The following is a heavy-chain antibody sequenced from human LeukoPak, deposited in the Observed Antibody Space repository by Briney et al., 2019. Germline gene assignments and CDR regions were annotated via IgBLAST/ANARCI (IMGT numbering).Heavy chain of an antibody. V-gene: IGHV3-23*01. J-gene: IGHJ4*02. Sequence: GGSLRLSCATSGFTFSSYAMSWVRQAPGKGLEWVSAISGSGGSTYYADSVKGRFTISRDNSKNTLYLQMNSLRAEDTAVYYCARGPSGYHNTGGQGTLVTVSS. CDR2: ISGSGGST. CDR3: ARGPSGYHNT. D-gene: IGHD5-12*01. CDR1: GFTFSSYA.